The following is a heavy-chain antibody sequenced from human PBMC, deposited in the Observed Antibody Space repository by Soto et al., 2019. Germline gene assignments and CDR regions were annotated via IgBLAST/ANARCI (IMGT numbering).Heavy chain of an antibody. CDR3: AKSSSTRFTYGMDV. V-gene: IGHV3-23*01. D-gene: IGHD6-13*01. CDR1: RLTFSSYA. CDR2: ISDGGAKT. Sequence: GGSLRLSCAASRLTFSSYAMTWVRQAPGKGLEWVSTISDGGAKTFYTDSVKGRFTISRDSSKNTLYLQMNSLRADDTAVYYSAKSSSTRFTYGMDVWGQGITVTVSS. J-gene: IGHJ6*02.